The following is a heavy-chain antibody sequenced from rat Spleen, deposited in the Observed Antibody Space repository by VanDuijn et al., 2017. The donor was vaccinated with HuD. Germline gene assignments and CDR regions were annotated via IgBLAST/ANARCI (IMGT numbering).Heavy chain of an antibody. V-gene: IGHV5S13*01. CDR2: ISTGGSST. CDR1: GFTFTNYG. Sequence: EVQLVESGGGLVQPGRSLKLSCVASGFTFTNYGMSWVRQAPTQGLEWVASISTGGSSTYYRDSVRGRFTISRDNAKSTLYLQMDSLRSEDTATYYCARHVYGGYSEGYFDYWGQGVMVTVSS. J-gene: IGHJ2*01. D-gene: IGHD1-11*01. CDR3: ARHVYGGYSEGYFDY.